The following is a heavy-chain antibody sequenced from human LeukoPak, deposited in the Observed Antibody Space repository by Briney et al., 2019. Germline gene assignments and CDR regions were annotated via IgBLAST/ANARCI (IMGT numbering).Heavy chain of an antibody. CDR1: GYAITSGG. J-gene: IGHJ4*02. D-gene: IGHD1-26*01. CDR3: ARHTRGSYGIDY. V-gene: IGHV5-51*01. Sequence: TCTVSGYAITSGGFSWNWIRQSPGKGLEWMGIIYPGDSDTRYSPSFQGQVTISADKSISTAYLQWSSLKASDTAMYYCARHTRGSYGIDYWGQGTLVTVSS. CDR2: IYPGDSDT.